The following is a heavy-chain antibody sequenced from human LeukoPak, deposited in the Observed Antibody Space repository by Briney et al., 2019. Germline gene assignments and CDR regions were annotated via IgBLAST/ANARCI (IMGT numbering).Heavy chain of an antibody. J-gene: IGHJ4*02. CDR3: ARVVGYYDSSGYHKGCDY. CDR2: ISAYNGNT. Sequence: ASVKVSCKASGYTFTSYGISWVRQAPGQGLEWMGWISAYNGNTNYAQKLQGRVTMTTDTSTSTAYMELRSLRSDDTAVYYCARVVGYYDSSGYHKGCDYWGQGTLVTVSS. D-gene: IGHD3-22*01. CDR1: GYTFTSYG. V-gene: IGHV1-18*01.